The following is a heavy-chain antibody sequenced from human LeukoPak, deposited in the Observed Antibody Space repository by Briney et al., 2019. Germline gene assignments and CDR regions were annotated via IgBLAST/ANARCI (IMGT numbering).Heavy chain of an antibody. CDR1: GYTFTSNY. D-gene: IGHD1-26*01. J-gene: IGHJ1*01. CDR2: IIPIFGTA. V-gene: IGHV1-69*13. Sequence: SVKVSCKASGYTFTSNYIHWVRQAPGQGLEWMGGIIPIFGTANYAQKFQGRVTITADESTSTAYMELSSLRSEDTAVYYCARDNGSGSYDRAEYFQHWGQGTLVTVSS. CDR3: ARDNGSGSYDRAEYFQH.